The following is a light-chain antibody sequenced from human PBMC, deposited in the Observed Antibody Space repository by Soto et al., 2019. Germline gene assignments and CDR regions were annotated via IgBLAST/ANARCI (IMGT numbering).Light chain of an antibody. J-gene: IGKJ1*01. CDR2: KAS. CDR1: QSISSW. Sequence: DIQMTQSPSTLSASVGDRVTITCRASQSISSWLAWYQQKPGKAPKLLIYKASSLESGVPSRFSGSGSGTEFTLTISRLQTDDFATYYCQQYNSYPWTFGQGTKVDIK. CDR3: QQYNSYPWT. V-gene: IGKV1-5*03.